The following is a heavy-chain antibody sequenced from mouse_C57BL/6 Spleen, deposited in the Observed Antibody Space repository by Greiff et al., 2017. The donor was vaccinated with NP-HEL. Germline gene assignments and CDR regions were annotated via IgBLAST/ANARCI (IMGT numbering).Heavy chain of an antibody. D-gene: IGHD2-3*01. CDR3: ARSRDGYLFAY. J-gene: IGHJ3*01. CDR1: GYTFTSYW. V-gene: IGHV1-64*01. CDR2: IHPNSGST. Sequence: QVQLQQPGAELVKPGASVKLSCKASGYTFTSYWMHWVKQRPGQGLEWIGMIHPNSGSTNYNEKFKSKATLTVDKSSSTAYMQLNSLTSEDSAVYYCARSRDGYLFAYWGQGTLVTVSA.